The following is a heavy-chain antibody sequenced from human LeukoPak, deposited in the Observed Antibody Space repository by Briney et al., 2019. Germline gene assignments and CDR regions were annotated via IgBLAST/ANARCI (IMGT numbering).Heavy chain of an antibody. CDR1: GYTFTGYY. Sequence: ASVKVSCKASGYTFTGYYMHWVRQAPGQGLGWMGWINPNSGGTNYAQKFQGRVTMTRDTSISTAYMELSRLRSDDTAVYYCASVGYDSSGYLTLFDYWGQGTLVTVSS. CDR2: INPNSGGT. V-gene: IGHV1-2*02. J-gene: IGHJ4*02. CDR3: ASVGYDSSGYLTLFDY. D-gene: IGHD3-22*01.